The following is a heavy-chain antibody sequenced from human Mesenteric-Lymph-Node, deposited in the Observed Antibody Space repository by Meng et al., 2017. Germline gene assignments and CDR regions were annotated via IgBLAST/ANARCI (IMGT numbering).Heavy chain of an antibody. CDR2: ISYDGSNK. D-gene: IGHD6-13*01. CDR1: GFTFSSYA. J-gene: IGHJ1*01. V-gene: IGHV3-30*04. CDR3: AKDPSAAGTAEYFQY. Sequence: GESLKISCAASGFTFSSYAMHWVRQAPGKGLEWVAVISYDGSNKYYADSVKGRFTISRDNSKNTLYLQMNSLRVEDTAVYYCAKDPSAAGTAEYFQYWGQGSLVTVSS.